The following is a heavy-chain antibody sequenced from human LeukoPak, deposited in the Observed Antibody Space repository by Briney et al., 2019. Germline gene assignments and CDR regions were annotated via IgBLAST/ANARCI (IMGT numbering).Heavy chain of an antibody. D-gene: IGHD2-2*01. V-gene: IGHV1-18*01. Sequence: ASVKVSCKASGGTFSSYAISWVRQAPGQGLEWMGWISAYNGNTNYAQKLQGRVTMTTDTSTSTACMELRSLRSDDTAVYYCARGGSGVVVPAAWSYWGQGTLVTVSS. J-gene: IGHJ4*02. CDR3: ARGGSGVVVPAAWSY. CDR2: ISAYNGNT. CDR1: GGTFSSYA.